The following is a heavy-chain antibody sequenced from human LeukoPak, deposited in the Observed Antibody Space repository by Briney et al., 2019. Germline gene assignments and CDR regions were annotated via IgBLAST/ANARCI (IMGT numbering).Heavy chain of an antibody. D-gene: IGHD3-3*01. J-gene: IGHJ6*02. CDR3: ARHAPMGINSGGGIFGVAKKGFTYYYYGMDV. CDR2: FYHGDSDT. V-gene: IGHV5-51*01. Sequence: GESLKISCQGSGYSFTSYWIGWVRQLPGKGLEWMGIFYHGDSDTRYSPSFQGQVSISADKSISTAYLQWSSLKASDTAMYYCARHAPMGINSGGGIFGVAKKGFTYYYYGMDVWGQGTTVTVSS. CDR1: GYSFTSYW.